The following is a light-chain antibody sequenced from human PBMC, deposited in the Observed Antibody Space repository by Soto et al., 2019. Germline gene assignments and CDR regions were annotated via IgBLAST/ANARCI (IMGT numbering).Light chain of an antibody. CDR3: QQYGDSPLT. Sequence: EILLKQSPSTLSWSPGEGVTLSCRASQSVTVNSLAWYQQKPGQAPRLLIYAASTRAAAVPDRFTGSGSGTDFALTISRLEPEDFGVYYCQQYGDSPLTSGPGTKVDIK. J-gene: IGKJ3*01. V-gene: IGKV3-20*01. CDR2: AAS. CDR1: QSVTVNS.